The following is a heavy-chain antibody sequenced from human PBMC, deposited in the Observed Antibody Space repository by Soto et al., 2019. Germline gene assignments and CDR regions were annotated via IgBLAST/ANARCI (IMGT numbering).Heavy chain of an antibody. J-gene: IGHJ6*02. CDR1: GGSISSGGYY. D-gene: IGHD3-10*01. CDR3: ARGCPITMVRGVVDVRPQRRGMDV. CDR2: IYYSGST. Sequence: QVQLQESGPGLVKPSQTLSLTCTVSGGSISSGGYYWSWIRQHPGKGLEWIGYIYYSGSTYYNPSLKSRVTISVDTSKNQFSLKLSSVTAADTAVYYCARGCPITMVRGVVDVRPQRRGMDVWGQGTTVTVSS. V-gene: IGHV4-31*03.